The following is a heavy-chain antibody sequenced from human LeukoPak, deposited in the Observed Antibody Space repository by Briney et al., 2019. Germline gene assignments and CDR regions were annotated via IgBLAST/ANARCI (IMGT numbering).Heavy chain of an antibody. V-gene: IGHV3-66*01. CDR1: GFTFSITY. CDR3: ARAQFQWFDP. Sequence: PGGSLRLSCAASGFTFSITYMAWVRQAPGKGLEWVSVIYGGGDAYYADSVKGRFTIARDNSKKTLSLQMNNLRVDDTAVYYCARAQFQWFDPWGPGTLVTVSS. CDR2: IYGGGDA. D-gene: IGHD6-19*01. J-gene: IGHJ5*02.